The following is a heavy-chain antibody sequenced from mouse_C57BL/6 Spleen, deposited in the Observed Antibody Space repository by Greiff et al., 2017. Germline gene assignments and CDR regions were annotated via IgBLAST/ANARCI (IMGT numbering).Heavy chain of an antibody. Sequence: VQLQQSGAELVMPGASVKLSCKASGYTFTSYWMHWVKQRPGQGLEWIGEIDPSDSYTNYNQKFKGKSTLTVDKSSSTAYMQLSSLTSEDSAVYYCARSSGYFDVWGTGTTVTVSS. CDR1: GYTFTSYW. V-gene: IGHV1-69*01. J-gene: IGHJ1*03. CDR3: ARSSGYFDV. D-gene: IGHD6-1*01. CDR2: IDPSDSYT.